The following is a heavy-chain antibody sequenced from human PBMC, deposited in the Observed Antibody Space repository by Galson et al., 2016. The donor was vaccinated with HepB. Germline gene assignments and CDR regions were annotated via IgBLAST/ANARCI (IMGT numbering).Heavy chain of an antibody. D-gene: IGHD2-15*01. CDR1: GLGFSNYG. Sequence: SLRLSCAASGLGFSNYGMHWVRQAPGKGLEWVAGVSYGGSKNYYVDSVKGRFTISRDNSKNTLYLQMNSLRPEDAAIYYCAKDYCSDTCHLGRWNVWGQGTPVTVSS. V-gene: IGHV3-30*18. CDR3: AKDYCSDTCHLGRWNV. CDR2: VSYGGSKN. J-gene: IGHJ6*02.